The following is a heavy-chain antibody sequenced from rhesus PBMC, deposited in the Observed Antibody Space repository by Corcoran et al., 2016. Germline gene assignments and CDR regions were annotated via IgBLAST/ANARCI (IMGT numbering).Heavy chain of an antibody. CDR1: GYSISSGYG. Sequence: QVQLQESGPGLVKPSETLSLTCAVSGYSISSGYGWSWIRQPPGKGLEWIGYIGGSSGSTNYNPSLKSRVTISKDTSKSQFSLKLSSVTAADTAVYYCARSWGYHFDYWGQGVLVTVSS. CDR2: IGGSSGST. J-gene: IGHJ4*01. CDR3: ARSWGYHFDY. D-gene: IGHD5-42*01. V-gene: IGHV4-127*01.